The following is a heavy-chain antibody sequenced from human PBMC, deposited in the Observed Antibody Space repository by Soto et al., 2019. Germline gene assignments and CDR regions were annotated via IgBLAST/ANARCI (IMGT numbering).Heavy chain of an antibody. J-gene: IGHJ5*02. CDR3: ARGRKPRYCSSTSCYRNWFEP. D-gene: IGHD2-2*02. Sequence: SETLSLTCAVYGGSFSGYYWSWIRQPPGKGLEWIGEINHSGSTNYNPSLKSRVTISVDTSKNQFSLKLSSVTAADTAVYYCARGRKPRYCSSTSCYRNWFEPWGQGTLVTVSS. V-gene: IGHV4-34*01. CDR2: INHSGST. CDR1: GGSFSGYY.